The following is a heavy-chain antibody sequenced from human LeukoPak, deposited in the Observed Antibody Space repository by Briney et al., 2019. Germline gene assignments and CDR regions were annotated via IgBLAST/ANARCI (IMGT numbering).Heavy chain of an antibody. CDR1: GFTFSSYG. CDR2: IWYDGGNK. CDR3: ARDSSSWRSNWFDP. D-gene: IGHD6-13*01. J-gene: IGHJ5*02. V-gene: IGHV3-33*01. Sequence: PGGSLRLSCAASGFTFSSYGMHWVRQAPGKGLEWVAVIWYDGGNKYYADSVKGRFTISRDNSKNTLYLQMNSLRAEDTAVYYCARDSSSWRSNWFDPWGQGTLVTVSS.